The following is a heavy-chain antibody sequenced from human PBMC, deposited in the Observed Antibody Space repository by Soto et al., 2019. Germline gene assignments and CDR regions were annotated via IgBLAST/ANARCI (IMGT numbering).Heavy chain of an antibody. CDR1: GFTFSSYS. J-gene: IGHJ4*02. Sequence: EVQLVESGGGLVKPGGSLRLSCAASGFTFSSYSMNWVRQAPGKGLEWVSSISSSRSYIYYADSVKGRFTISRDNAKNSLYLQMNSLRAEDTAVYYCARGMEWELQYVDYWGQGTLVTVSS. CDR2: ISSSRSYI. V-gene: IGHV3-21*01. CDR3: ARGMEWELQYVDY. D-gene: IGHD1-26*01.